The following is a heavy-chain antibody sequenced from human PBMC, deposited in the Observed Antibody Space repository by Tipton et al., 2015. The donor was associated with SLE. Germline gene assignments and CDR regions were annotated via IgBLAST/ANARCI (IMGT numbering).Heavy chain of an antibody. V-gene: IGHV4-39*02. D-gene: IGHD5-12*01. CDR1: AGSITSSSYY. CDR3: VGGPTYDCFDF. Sequence: TLSLTCTVSAGSITSSSYYWAWVRQPPGKGREWIGYVYTSGSTNYNPPLKSRVTISVNTSKNHFSLKRTSVTAADTAVYYCVGGPTYDCFDFWGQGTLVTVSS. CDR2: VYTSGST. J-gene: IGHJ4*02.